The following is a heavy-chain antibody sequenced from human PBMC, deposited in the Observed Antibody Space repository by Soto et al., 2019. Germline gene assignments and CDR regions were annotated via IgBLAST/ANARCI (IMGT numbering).Heavy chain of an antibody. Sequence: SETLSLTCTVSGGSISSSSYYWGWIRQPPGKGLEWIGSIYYSGSTYYNPSLKSRVTISVDTSKNQFSLKLSSVTAADTAVYYCARHNGESMITFGGVISDDAFDIWGQGTMVTVSS. CDR1: GGSISSSSYY. V-gene: IGHV4-39*01. D-gene: IGHD3-16*02. J-gene: IGHJ3*02. CDR2: IYYSGST. CDR3: ARHNGESMITFGGVISDDAFDI.